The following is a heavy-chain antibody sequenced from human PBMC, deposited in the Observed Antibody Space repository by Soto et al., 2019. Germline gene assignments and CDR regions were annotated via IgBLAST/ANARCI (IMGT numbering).Heavy chain of an antibody. CDR3: LSGNSPSST. CDR2: ISWNSGSI. D-gene: IGHD5-12*01. CDR1: GFTFDDYA. J-gene: IGHJ5*02. Sequence: HPGGSLRLSCAASGFTFDDYAMHWVRQAPGKGLEWVSGISWNSGSIGYADSVKGRFTISRDNAKNSLYLQMNSLRAEDTAVYYCLSGNSPSSTWGQGTLVTVSS. V-gene: IGHV3-9*01.